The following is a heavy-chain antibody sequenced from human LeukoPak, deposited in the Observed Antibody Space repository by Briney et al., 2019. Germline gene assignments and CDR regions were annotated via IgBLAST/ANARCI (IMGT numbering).Heavy chain of an antibody. Sequence: SETLSLTCTVSGGSISSSSYYWGWIRQPPGKGLEWIGSIYYSGSTYYNPSLKSRVTISVDTSKNQFSLKLSSVTAADTAVYYCARPMVRGVIPGFAYWGQGTLVTVSS. V-gene: IGHV4-39*01. J-gene: IGHJ4*02. CDR2: IYYSGST. D-gene: IGHD3-10*01. CDR1: GGSISSSSYY. CDR3: ARPMVRGVIPGFAY.